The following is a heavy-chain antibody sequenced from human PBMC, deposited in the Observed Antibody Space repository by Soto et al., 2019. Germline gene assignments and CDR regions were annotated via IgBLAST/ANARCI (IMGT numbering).Heavy chain of an antibody. CDR3: ARDPLDLGAVTREGMDV. Sequence: QVQLVESGGGVVQPGRSLRLSCAASGFTFSSYAMHWVRQAPGKGLEWVAVISYDGSNKYYADSVKGRFTISRDNSKNTLYLQMNSLRAEDTAVYYCARDPLDLGAVTREGMDVWGQGTTVTVSS. J-gene: IGHJ6*02. CDR2: ISYDGSNK. V-gene: IGHV3-30-3*01. D-gene: IGHD2-21*02. CDR1: GFTFSSYA.